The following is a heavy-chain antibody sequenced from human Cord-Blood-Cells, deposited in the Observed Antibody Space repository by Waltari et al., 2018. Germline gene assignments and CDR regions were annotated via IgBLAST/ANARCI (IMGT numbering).Heavy chain of an antibody. D-gene: IGHD3-22*01. V-gene: IGHV4-38-2*01. CDR3: ARGGYYDSSGYYDY. J-gene: IGHJ4*02. CDR1: GYSISSGYY. CDR2: IYHSGST. Sequence: QVQLQESGPGLVKPSETLSLTCAVSGYSISSGYYWGWIRQPPGKGLERIGSIYHSGSTYYNPSLKSRVTIAVDTSKNPFALRLSSVTAADTAVYYCARGGYYDSSGYYDYWGQGTLVTVSS.